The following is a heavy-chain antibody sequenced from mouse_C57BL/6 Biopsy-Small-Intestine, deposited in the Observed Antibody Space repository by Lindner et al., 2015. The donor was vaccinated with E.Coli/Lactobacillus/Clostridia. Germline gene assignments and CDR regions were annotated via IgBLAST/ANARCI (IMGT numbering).Heavy chain of an antibody. CDR1: GYAFSNSW. J-gene: IGHJ2*01. CDR2: IYPGDGDT. CDR3: ARGDGYYFDF. D-gene: IGHD2-3*01. V-gene: IGHV1-82*01. Sequence: VQLQESGPELAKPGASVKISCKASGYAFSNSWMNWMRQRPGKGLEWIGRIYPGDGDTNYNEKFKDKATLTADKFSSTAHMQLSSLTSEDSAVYFCARGDGYYFDFWGQGTTLTVSS.